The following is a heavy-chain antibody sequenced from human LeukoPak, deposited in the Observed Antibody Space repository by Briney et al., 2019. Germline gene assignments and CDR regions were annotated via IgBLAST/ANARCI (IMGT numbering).Heavy chain of an antibody. Sequence: SQTLSLTCNVSGGSISSGRYYWSWIRLPAGKGLEWIGRIFTSGSTNYNPSLKSRVTISLDTSKNQFSLKLSSVTAADTAVYYCATIEVAGHFDYWGQGTLVTVSS. CDR3: ATIEVAGHFDY. V-gene: IGHV4-61*02. CDR2: IFTSGST. CDR1: GGSISSGRYY. J-gene: IGHJ4*02. D-gene: IGHD6-19*01.